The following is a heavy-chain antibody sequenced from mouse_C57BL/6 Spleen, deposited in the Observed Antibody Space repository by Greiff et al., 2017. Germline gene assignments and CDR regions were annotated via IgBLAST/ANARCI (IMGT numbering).Heavy chain of an antibody. CDR2: ISDGGSYT. Sequence: EVKLVASGGGLVKPGGSLKLSCAASGFTFSSYAMSWVRQTPEKRLEWVATISDGGSYTYYPDNVKGRFTISRDNAKNNLYLQMSHLKSEDTAMYYCAREGETFFAYWGQGTLVTVSA. CDR3: AREGETFFAY. V-gene: IGHV5-4*03. CDR1: GFTFSSYA. J-gene: IGHJ3*01.